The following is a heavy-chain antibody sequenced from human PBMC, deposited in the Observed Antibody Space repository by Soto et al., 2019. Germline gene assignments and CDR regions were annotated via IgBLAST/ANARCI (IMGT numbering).Heavy chain of an antibody. CDR1: GGSISSYY. D-gene: IGHD3-10*01. Sequence: SETLSLTCTVSGGSISSYYWSWIREPPGKGLEWIGYIYYSGITKYSPSLKSRVTISVDTSKNQFSLKLSSVTAADTAVYYCARDSGSGSYSYKYFDPWGQGTLVTVAS. V-gene: IGHV4-59*01. J-gene: IGHJ5*02. CDR2: IYYSGIT. CDR3: ARDSGSGSYSYKYFDP.